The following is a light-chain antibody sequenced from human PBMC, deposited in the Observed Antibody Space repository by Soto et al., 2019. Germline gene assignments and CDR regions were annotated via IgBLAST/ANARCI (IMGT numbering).Light chain of an antibody. CDR3: QVWDTTDDHAV. Sequence: SYELTQPPSVSVAPGQTARITCGGNNIGSKNVHWFQQRPGQAPVLVIYYDTDRPSGIPERFSGSNSGNTATLTICRVEAGDEADYYCQVWDTTDDHAVFGGGTQLTVL. CDR1: NIGSKN. CDR2: YDT. V-gene: IGLV3-21*04. J-gene: IGLJ7*01.